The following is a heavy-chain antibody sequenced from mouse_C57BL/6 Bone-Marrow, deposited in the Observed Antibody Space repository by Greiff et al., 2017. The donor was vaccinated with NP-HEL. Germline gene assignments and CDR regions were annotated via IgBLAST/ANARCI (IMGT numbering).Heavy chain of an antibody. CDR3: VRITTVVGPYYAMDD. J-gene: IGHJ4*01. D-gene: IGHD1-1*01. Sequence: VQLKQSGGGLVQPKGSLKLSCAASGFSFNTYAMNWVRQAPGKGLEWVARIRSKSNNYATYYADSVKDRFTISRDDSESMLYLQMNNLKTEDTAMYYCVRITTVVGPYYAMDDWGQGTSVTVSS. CDR2: IRSKSNNYAT. V-gene: IGHV10-1*01. CDR1: GFSFNTYA.